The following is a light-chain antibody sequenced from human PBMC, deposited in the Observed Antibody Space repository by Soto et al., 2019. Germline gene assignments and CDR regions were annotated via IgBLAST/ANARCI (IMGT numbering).Light chain of an antibody. Sequence: QSALTQPASVSGSPGQSITISCAGTMRDVGAYNLVSWYHQHPGRAPQLIIYEVRNRPSGISFRFSGSKSGNTASLTISGLQAEDDADYYCSSYTSKSSLIFGGGTKLTVL. CDR1: MRDVGAYNL. V-gene: IGLV2-14*01. J-gene: IGLJ2*01. CDR3: SSYTSKSSLI. CDR2: EVR.